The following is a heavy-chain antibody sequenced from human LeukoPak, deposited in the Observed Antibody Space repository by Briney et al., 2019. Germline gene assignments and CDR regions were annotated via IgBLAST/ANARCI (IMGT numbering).Heavy chain of an antibody. J-gene: IGHJ4*02. D-gene: IGHD3-22*01. CDR2: IKQDGTEK. CDR1: GFTFSSYW. CDR3: AGGRGWLVDY. V-gene: IGHV3-7*01. Sequence: GGSLRLSCAASGFTFSSYWMNWVRQAPGKGLEWVANIKQDGTEKLYVDSVRGRFTISRDNAKNSLYLQMNSLRAEDTAVYFCAGGRGWLVDYWGQGTRVTVSS.